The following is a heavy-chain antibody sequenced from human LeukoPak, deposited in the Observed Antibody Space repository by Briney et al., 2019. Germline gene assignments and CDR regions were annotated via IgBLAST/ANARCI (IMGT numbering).Heavy chain of an antibody. CDR2: IWYDGSNK. CDR3: ARSLRYFGYYFDY. Sequence: GRSLRLSCAASGFTFSSYGMHWVRQAPGTGLEWVAVIWYDGSNKHYADSVKGRFTISRDNSKNTLYLQMNSLRAEDTAVYYCARSLRYFGYYFDYWGQGTLVTVSS. CDR1: GFTFSSYG. D-gene: IGHD3-9*01. J-gene: IGHJ4*02. V-gene: IGHV3-33*01.